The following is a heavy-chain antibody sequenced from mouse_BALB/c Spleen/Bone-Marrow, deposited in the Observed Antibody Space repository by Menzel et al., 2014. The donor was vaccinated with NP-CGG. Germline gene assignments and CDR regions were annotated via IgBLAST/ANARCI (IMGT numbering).Heavy chain of an antibody. CDR2: IDPANGNT. D-gene: IGHD1-2*01. Sequence: VHLHQPGAELVKPGAVVKLSCTASGFNIKDTYMHWVKQRPEQGLEWIVRIDPANGNTKYDQKLQAKANITAATSSNTAYLQLSSLTSEDTAVYYCATYSYGYYFDYWGQGTLLTVSS. CDR1: GFNIKDTY. CDR3: ATYSYGYYFDY. V-gene: IGHV14-3*02. J-gene: IGHJ2*01.